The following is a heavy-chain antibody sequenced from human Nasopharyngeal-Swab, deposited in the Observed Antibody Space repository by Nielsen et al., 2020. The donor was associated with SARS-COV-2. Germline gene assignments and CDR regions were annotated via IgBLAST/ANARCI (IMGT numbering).Heavy chain of an antibody. V-gene: IGHV3-74*01. D-gene: IGHD3-3*01. CDR2: ISDDEIIT. CDR1: GFAFRRHW. Sequence: GESLKISCRASGFAFRRHWMDWVRQAPGKGLVWVSRISDDEIITNYAESVKGRFTVFRDNTRNTLHLPMNSLTAEDTAMYVCTRENLSIFGGGNWLDPWGQGTLVTVSS. CDR3: TRENLSIFGGGNWLDP. J-gene: IGHJ5*02.